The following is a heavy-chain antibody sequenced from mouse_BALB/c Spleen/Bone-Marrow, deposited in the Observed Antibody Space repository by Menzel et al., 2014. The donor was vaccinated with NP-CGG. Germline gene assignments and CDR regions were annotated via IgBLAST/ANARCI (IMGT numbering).Heavy chain of an antibody. CDR3: ARPTFL. CDR2: IDPANGNT. V-gene: IGHV14-3*02. D-gene: IGHD4-1*02. CDR1: SFNIKDTY. J-gene: IGHJ4*01. Sequence: VQLKESGAELVKPGASVKLSCTASSFNIKDTYMHWVRQRPEQGLEWIGRIDPANGNTKYDPKFQGKATITADTSSNTAYLQLSSLTSEDTAVYYCARPTFLWGQGTSVTVSS.